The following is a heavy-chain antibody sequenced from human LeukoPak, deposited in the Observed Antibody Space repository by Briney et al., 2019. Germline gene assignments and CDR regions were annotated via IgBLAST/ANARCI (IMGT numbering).Heavy chain of an antibody. CDR3: ARGWFGEFHFDY. V-gene: IGHV4-34*01. CDR2: INHSGST. J-gene: IGHJ4*02. D-gene: IGHD3-10*01. CDR1: GGSFSGYY. Sequence: SETLSLTCAVYGGSFSGYYWSWIRQPPGKGLEWIGEINHSGSTNYNPSLKSRVTISVDTSKNQFSLKLSSVTAADTAVYYCARGWFGEFHFDYRGQGTLVTVSS.